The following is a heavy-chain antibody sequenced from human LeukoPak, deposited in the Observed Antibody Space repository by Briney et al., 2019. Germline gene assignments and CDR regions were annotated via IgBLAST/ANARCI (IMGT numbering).Heavy chain of an antibody. V-gene: IGHV3-74*01. Sequence: GGSLRLSCAASGLTFSTYLMHWVRQAPGTGLVWVSLINSDGSSTNYADSVKGRFTISRDNAKNTLYLQMNSLRAEDTAVYYCATDVPAVTIFGYWGQGTLVTVSS. J-gene: IGHJ4*02. CDR3: ATDVPAVTIFGY. CDR2: INSDGSST. D-gene: IGHD2-2*01. CDR1: GLTFSTYL.